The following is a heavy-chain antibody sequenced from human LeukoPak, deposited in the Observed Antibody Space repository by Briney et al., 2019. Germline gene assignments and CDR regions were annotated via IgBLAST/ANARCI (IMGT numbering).Heavy chain of an antibody. D-gene: IGHD6-13*01. CDR2: INHRGST. CDR3: GRCRSILLRYSSSWYQAFYSDY. V-gene: IGHV4-34*01. J-gene: IGHJ4*02. CDR1: GGSFSGYY. Sequence: SQTLSLTCAVYGGSFSGYYWSWIRQPPGEGLEWIGEINHRGSTNYNRSLKGRVTIPVDTSKNQFSLKQSSLTAAGRAVDYYGRCRSILLRYSSSWYQAFYSDYWGQGTLVTVSS.